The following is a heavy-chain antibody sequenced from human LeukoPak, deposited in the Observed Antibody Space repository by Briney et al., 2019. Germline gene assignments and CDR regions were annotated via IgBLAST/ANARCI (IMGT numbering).Heavy chain of an antibody. CDR2: ISSSSTTI. J-gene: IGHJ4*02. CDR3: ARSFYYDTLTGYYFFDY. V-gene: IGHV3-48*04. D-gene: IGHD3-9*01. Sequence: GGSLGLSCAASGFTFSSYWMHWVRQAPGKGLEWVSYISSSSTTIYYADSVKGRFAISRDNAENSLYLQMNSLRAEDTAVYYCARSFYYDTLTGYYFFDYWGQGTLVTVSS. CDR1: GFTFSSYW.